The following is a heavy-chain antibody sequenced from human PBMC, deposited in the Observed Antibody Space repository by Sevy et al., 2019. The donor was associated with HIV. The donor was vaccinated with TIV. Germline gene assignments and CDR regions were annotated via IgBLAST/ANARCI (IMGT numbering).Heavy chain of an antibody. V-gene: IGHV1-2*02. CDR2: INPNSGDR. CDR3: ASFANAADTRDY. CDR1: GYNFTGYY. D-gene: IGHD3-16*01. J-gene: IGHJ4*02. Sequence: ASVKVSCKASGYNFTGYYMHWVRQTPGQGLEWMGWINPNSGDRNYAQKFQDRVTMTRDTSISTAYMELSRLRSDDTAVFYCASFANAADTRDYWGQGTLVTVSS.